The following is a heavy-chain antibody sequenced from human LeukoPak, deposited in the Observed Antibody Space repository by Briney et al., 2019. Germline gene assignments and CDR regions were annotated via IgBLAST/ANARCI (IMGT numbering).Heavy chain of an antibody. D-gene: IGHD3-22*01. CDR2: ISSSGSTI. CDR1: GFTFSDYY. CDR3: ARDGYYYDSSYFDY. V-gene: IGHV3-11*01. J-gene: IGHJ4*02. Sequence: GGFLRLSCAASGFTFSDYYMSWIRQAPGKGLEWVSYISSSGSTIYYADSVKGRFTISRDNAKNSLYLQMNSLRAEDTAVYYCARDGYYYDSSYFDYWGQGTLVTVSS.